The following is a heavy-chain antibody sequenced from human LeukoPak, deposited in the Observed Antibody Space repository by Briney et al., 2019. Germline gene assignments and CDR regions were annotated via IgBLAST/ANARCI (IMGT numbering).Heavy chain of an antibody. V-gene: IGHV3-7*05. Sequence: GGSLRLSCAASGFTFSSNWMSWVRQAPGKGLEWVANIKEDGSEKFYVDSVKGRFTISRDNAKNSLYLQMNSLRAEDTAVYYCARQSYSLFDFWGQGTLVTVSS. J-gene: IGHJ4*02. CDR1: GFTFSSNW. D-gene: IGHD1-26*01. CDR2: IKEDGSEK. CDR3: ARQSYSLFDF.